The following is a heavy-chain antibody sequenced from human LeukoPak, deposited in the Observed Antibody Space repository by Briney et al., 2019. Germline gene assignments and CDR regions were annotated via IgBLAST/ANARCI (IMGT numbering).Heavy chain of an antibody. CDR1: GGTFGSYA. J-gene: IGHJ3*02. Sequence: ASVKVSCKASGGTFGSYAISWVRQAPGQGLEWMGGIIPIFGTANYAQKFQGRVTITTDESTSTAYMELSSLRSEDTAVYYCARGRGYCSGGSCYSGDAFDIWGQGTMVTVSS. V-gene: IGHV1-69*05. CDR2: IIPIFGTA. CDR3: ARGRGYCSGGSCYSGDAFDI. D-gene: IGHD2-15*01.